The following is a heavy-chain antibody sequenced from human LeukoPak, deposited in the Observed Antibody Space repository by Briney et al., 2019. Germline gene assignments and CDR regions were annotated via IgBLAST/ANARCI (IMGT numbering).Heavy chain of an antibody. CDR1: SGSISSGGYH. V-gene: IGHV4-31*03. Sequence: SETLSLTCTVSSGSISSGGYHWTWIRQHAGKGLEWIRYIYYSGSIYSNRTLKSRVTISIDTSKNQLSLKLSSVTAADTAVYYCAREWAHVFDIWAQGTSVSVSS. CDR3: AREWAHVFDI. D-gene: IGHD1-26*01. CDR2: IYYSGSI. J-gene: IGHJ3*02.